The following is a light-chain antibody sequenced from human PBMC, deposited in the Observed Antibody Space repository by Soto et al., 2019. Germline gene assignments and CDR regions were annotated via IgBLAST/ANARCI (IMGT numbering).Light chain of an antibody. V-gene: IGKV3-15*01. CDR1: QSVSRN. J-gene: IGKJ2*01. CDR2: GAS. CDR3: QQYGDWPPDT. Sequence: EVVLTQSPATLSVSPGDRATLSCRASQSVSRNLAWYRQKPGQAPRLLIYGASTRATGVPARFSGSGSGTEFTLSISSLQSEDFAVYYCQQYGDWPPDTFGQGTKLEI.